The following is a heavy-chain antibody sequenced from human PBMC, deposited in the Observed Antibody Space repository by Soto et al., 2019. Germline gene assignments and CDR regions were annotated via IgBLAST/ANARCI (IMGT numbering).Heavy chain of an antibody. V-gene: IGHV3-74*01. J-gene: IGHJ6*02. Sequence: PGGSLRLSCAASGFTFSGYWMHWVRQVPGKGLVWVARISSVGSSTSYADSVKGRFTISRDNAKHTLYLQMNSLRVEDTAVYYCTSGCGGDCSSPYYYYGMDVWGQGTTVTVSS. D-gene: IGHD2-21*02. CDR3: TSGCGGDCSSPYYYYGMDV. CDR2: ISSVGSST. CDR1: GFTFSGYW.